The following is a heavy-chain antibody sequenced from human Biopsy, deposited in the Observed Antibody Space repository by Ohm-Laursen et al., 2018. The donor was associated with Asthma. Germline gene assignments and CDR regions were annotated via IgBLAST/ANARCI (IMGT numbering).Heavy chain of an antibody. CDR2: IDPNSGGT. Sequence: SVKVSCKASGFSFDNYFMHWARQAPGQGLEWVGRIDPNSGGTNYAQKFLGRVTMTRDTSVNTAFMVLSRLRSDDTAVYYCARIKIRIGAGTDRYFDLWGRGTLVTVSS. V-gene: IGHV1-2*06. CDR3: ARIKIRIGAGTDRYFDL. J-gene: IGHJ2*01. D-gene: IGHD3-16*01. CDR1: GFSFDNYF.